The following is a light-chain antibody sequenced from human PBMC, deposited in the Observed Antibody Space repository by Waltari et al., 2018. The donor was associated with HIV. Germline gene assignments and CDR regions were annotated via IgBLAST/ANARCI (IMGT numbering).Light chain of an antibody. V-gene: IGLV1-51*01. CDR1: SSNIGNDY. J-gene: IGLJ3*02. Sequence: QSVLTQPPSVSAAPGQKATTPCSRTSSNIGNDYVPWYQHAPGAAPRLLIYDNSKRPSGIPDRFSGSESGTSATLAITGLQTGDEADYYCGTWDRTLGGGVFGGGTKLTVL. CDR3: GTWDRTLGGGV. CDR2: DNS.